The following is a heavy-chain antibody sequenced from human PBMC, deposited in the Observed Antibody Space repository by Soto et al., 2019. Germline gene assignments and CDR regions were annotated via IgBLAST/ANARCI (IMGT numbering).Heavy chain of an antibody. D-gene: IGHD5-12*01. CDR2: IKQDGSEK. J-gene: IGHJ6*02. CDR1: GFTFSSYA. Sequence: PGGSLRLSCAASGFTFSSYAMSWVRQAPGKGLEWVANIKQDGSEKYYVDSVKGRFTISRDNAKNSLYLQMNSLRAEDTAVYYCARFIVATIGGYYYYYGMDVWGQGTTVTVSS. CDR3: ARFIVATIGGYYYYYGMDV. V-gene: IGHV3-7*03.